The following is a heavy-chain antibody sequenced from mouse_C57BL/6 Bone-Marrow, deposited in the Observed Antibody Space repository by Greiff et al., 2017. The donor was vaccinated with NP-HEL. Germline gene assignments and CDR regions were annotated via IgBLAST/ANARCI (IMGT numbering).Heavy chain of an antibody. CDR3: ARRKIYYYGTWYFDV. Sequence: EVQLQQSGPELVKPGASVKISCKASGYTFTDYYMNWVKQSHGKSLEWIGDINPNNGGTSYNQKFKGKATLTVDKSSSTAYMELRSLTSEDSAVYYCARRKIYYYGTWYFDVWGTGTTVTVSS. V-gene: IGHV1-26*01. D-gene: IGHD1-1*01. CDR1: GYTFTDYY. J-gene: IGHJ1*03. CDR2: INPNNGGT.